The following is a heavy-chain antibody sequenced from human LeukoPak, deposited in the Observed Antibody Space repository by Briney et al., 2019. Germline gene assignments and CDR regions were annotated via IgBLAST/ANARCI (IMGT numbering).Heavy chain of an antibody. V-gene: IGHV3-74*01. Sequence: GGSLRLSCAASGFTFSSYWIHWVRHAAGKGPVWVSRINGDGTDANYADSVRGRFTISRDNTKNTVYLQMNSLRAEDTAVYYCAPNWFDPWGQGTLVTVSS. CDR2: INGDGTDA. CDR1: GFTFSSYW. J-gene: IGHJ5*02. CDR3: APNWFDP.